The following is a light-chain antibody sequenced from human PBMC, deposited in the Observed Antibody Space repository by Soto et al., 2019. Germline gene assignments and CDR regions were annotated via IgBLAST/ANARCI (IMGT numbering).Light chain of an antibody. CDR1: QSVSSSY. CDR3: QQYGSSTWT. V-gene: IGKV3-20*01. Sequence: EVVMTQSPGTLSLSPGDRASLSGRASQSVSSSYLAWYQQKPGQAPRLLIYGASSRATGIPDRFSGSGSGTDFTLTISRLEPEDFAVYYCQQYGSSTWTFGQGTKVDIK. J-gene: IGKJ1*01. CDR2: GAS.